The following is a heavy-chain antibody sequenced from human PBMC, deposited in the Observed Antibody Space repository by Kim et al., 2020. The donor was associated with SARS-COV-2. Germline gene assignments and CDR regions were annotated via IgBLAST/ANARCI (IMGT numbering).Heavy chain of an antibody. CDR2: IIPILGIA. V-gene: IGHV1-69*04. CDR3: ARDGRDGYNFQGPFDY. J-gene: IGHJ4*02. Sequence: SVKVSCKASGGTFSSYAISWVRQAPGQGLEWMGRIIPILGIANYAQKFQGRVTITADKSTSTAYMELSSLRSEDTAVYYCARDGRDGYNFQGPFDYWGQGTLVTVSS. D-gene: IGHD5-12*01. CDR1: GGTFSSYA.